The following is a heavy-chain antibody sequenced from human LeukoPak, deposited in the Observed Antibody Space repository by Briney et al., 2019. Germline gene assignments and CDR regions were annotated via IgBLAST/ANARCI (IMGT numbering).Heavy chain of an antibody. CDR2: IYPGDSDT. J-gene: IGHJ4*02. V-gene: IGHV5-51*01. D-gene: IGHD3-22*01. CDR3: ARRYYYDSSGYYYGALDY. CDR1: GCSFTSYW. Sequence: GESLQISSKGSGCSFTSYWIGWVRPMPGKGLEGMGIIYPGDSDTRYSPSFQGHVTISADKSISTAYLQWSSLKASDTAMYYCARRYYYDSSGYYYGALDYWGQGTLVTVSS.